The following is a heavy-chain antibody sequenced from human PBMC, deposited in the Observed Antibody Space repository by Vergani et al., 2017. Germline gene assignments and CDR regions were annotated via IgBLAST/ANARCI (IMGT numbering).Heavy chain of an antibody. CDR1: GGSISSYY. V-gene: IGHV4-4*09. D-gene: IGHD3-3*01. J-gene: IGHJ5*02. CDR3: ARVPVSTICGVVITTYWFDP. CDR2: IYTSGST. Sequence: QVQLQESGPGLVKPSETLSLTCTVSGGSISSYYWSWIRQPPGKGLEWIGYIYTSGSTNYNPSLKSRVTISVDKSKNQFSLKLSSVTAADTAVYYCARVPVSTICGVVITTYWFDPWGQGTLVTVSS.